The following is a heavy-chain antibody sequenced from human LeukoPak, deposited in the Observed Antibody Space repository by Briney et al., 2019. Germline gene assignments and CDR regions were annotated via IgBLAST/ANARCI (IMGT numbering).Heavy chain of an antibody. CDR2: ISGSGGST. D-gene: IGHD3-10*01. Sequence: GSLRLSCVASGFTFNNYAMSWVRQAPGKGLEWVSGISGSGGSTYYADSVEGRFTISRDNSKNTLLLQMNSLRAEDTAVYYCAKSANTWPYYFDYWGQGTLVTVSS. CDR3: AKSANTWPYYFDY. V-gene: IGHV3-23*01. CDR1: GFTFNNYA. J-gene: IGHJ4*02.